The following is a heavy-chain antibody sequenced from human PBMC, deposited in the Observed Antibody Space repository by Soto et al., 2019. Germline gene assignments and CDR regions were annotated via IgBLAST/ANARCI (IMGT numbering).Heavy chain of an antibody. D-gene: IGHD6-25*01. V-gene: IGHV4-31*03. CDR1: GGSISSGGYY. J-gene: IGHJ4*02. Sequence: PSETLSLTCTVSGGSISSGGYYWYWIRQHPGKGLEWIGYIYYSGTTYYNPSLKSRVTISVDTSKNQVSLELSSATVADTAVYYCVRGTDLYKCGCWGQRTPVTVSS. CDR2: IYYSGTT. CDR3: VRGTDLYKCGC.